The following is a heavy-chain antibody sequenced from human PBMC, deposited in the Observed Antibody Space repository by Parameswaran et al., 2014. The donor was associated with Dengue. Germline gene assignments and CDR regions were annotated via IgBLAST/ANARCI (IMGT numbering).Heavy chain of an antibody. J-gene: IGHJ4*02. D-gene: IGHD3-3*01. CDR2: IKSKTDGGTT. Sequence: WIRQPPGKGLEWVGRIKSKTDGGTTDYAAPVKGRFTISRDDSKNTLYLQMNSLKTEDTAVYYCTTDTHDFWSGYNDYWGQGTPVTVSS. V-gene: IGHV3-15*01. CDR3: TTDTHDFWSGYNDY.